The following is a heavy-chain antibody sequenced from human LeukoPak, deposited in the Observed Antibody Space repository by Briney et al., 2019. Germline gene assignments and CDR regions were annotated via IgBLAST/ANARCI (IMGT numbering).Heavy chain of an antibody. Sequence: SETLSLTCTVSGGSISSSSYYWGWIRQPPGTGLEWIGEINHSGSTNYNPSLKSRVTISVDTSKNQFSLKLSSVTAADTAVYYCARWGGDYGSDSDAFDIWGQGTMVTVSS. CDR2: INHSGST. J-gene: IGHJ3*02. CDR3: ARWGGDYGSDSDAFDI. CDR1: GGSISSSSYY. V-gene: IGHV4-39*07. D-gene: IGHD4-17*01.